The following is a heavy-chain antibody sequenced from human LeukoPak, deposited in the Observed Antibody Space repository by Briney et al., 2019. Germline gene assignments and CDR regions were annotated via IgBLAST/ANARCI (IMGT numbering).Heavy chain of an antibody. CDR3: ARGLRVTLGSIWFDP. Sequence: GGSLRLSCAASGFTFSSYSMNWVRQAPGKGLEWVSSISSSSSYIYYADSVKGRFTISRGNAKNSLYLQMNSLRAEDTAVYYCARGLRVTLGSIWFDPWGQGTLVTVSS. V-gene: IGHV3-21*01. J-gene: IGHJ5*02. CDR2: ISSSSSYI. CDR1: GFTFSSYS. D-gene: IGHD3-10*01.